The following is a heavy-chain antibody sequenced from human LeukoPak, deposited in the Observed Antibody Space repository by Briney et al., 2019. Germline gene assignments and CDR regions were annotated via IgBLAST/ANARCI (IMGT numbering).Heavy chain of an antibody. J-gene: IGHJ5*02. CDR3: AKDLRAYFWSGYYKGGWFDP. Sequence: PGGSLRLSCAASGFTFSSYAMSWVRQAPGKGLKWVSAISGSGGSTYYADSVKGRFTISRDNSKNTLYLQMNSLRAEDTAVYYCAKDLRAYFWSGYYKGGWFDPWGQGTLVTVSS. D-gene: IGHD3-3*01. CDR2: ISGSGGST. CDR1: GFTFSSYA. V-gene: IGHV3-23*01.